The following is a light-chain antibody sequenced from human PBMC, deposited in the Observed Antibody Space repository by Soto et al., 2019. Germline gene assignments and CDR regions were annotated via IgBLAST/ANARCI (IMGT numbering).Light chain of an antibody. V-gene: IGLV2-14*03. CDR1: SSDVGAYNY. CDR3: NSFTTSSTLV. J-gene: IGLJ2*01. CDR2: DVS. Sequence: QSALTQPASVSGSPGQSITISCTGTSSDVGAYNYVSWYQHHPGKAPKPMIYDVSNRPSGVSNRFSGSKSGNTASLTISGLQAEDEADYYCNSFTTSSTLVFGGGTKVTVL.